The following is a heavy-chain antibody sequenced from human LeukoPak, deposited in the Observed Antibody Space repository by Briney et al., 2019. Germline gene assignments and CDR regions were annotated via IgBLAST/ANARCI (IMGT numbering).Heavy chain of an antibody. CDR3: TRDQGY. CDR2: IRSKTYDGTT. V-gene: IGHV3-49*04. Sequence: GGSLRLSCTASGFTFRDYVMSWVRQAPGKGLEWVGFIRSKTYDGTTEYAASVKDRFTISRDDSKSIAYLQMNSLKTEDTAVYYCTRDQGYWGQGTLVTVSS. CDR1: GFTFRDYV. J-gene: IGHJ4*02.